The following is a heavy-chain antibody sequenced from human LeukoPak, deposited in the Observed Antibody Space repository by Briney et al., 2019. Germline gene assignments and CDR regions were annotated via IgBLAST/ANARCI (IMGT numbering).Heavy chain of an antibody. J-gene: IGHJ2*01. V-gene: IGHV5-51*01. D-gene: IGHD3-16*01. CDR3: AKVKSFGYWFFDL. Sequence: GESLKISCHGSGYRFSTSWIAWVRQAPGKGLEWVGSIYIGDSDPRYSPSFQGHATMSADKSVNTASLQWNSLQGSDTGIYYCAKVKSFGYWFFDLWGRGTLVAVSS. CDR2: IYIGDSDP. CDR1: GYRFSTSW.